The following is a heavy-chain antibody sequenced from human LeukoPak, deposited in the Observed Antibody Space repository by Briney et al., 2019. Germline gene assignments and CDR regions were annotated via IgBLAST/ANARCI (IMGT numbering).Heavy chain of an antibody. Sequence: SVKVSCKASGGTFSNYAISWVRQAPGQGLEWMGGIIPIFATADYAQKFQGRVTMTRDMSASTVYMELSSLRSEDTAVYYCARATWIPILDYWGQGTLVTVSS. D-gene: IGHD5-18*01. CDR1: GGTFSNYA. CDR2: IIPIFATA. CDR3: ARATWIPILDY. V-gene: IGHV1-69*05. J-gene: IGHJ4*02.